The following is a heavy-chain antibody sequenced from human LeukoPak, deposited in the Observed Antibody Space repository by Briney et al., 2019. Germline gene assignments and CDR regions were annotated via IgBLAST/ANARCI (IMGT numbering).Heavy chain of an antibody. CDR2: ISSSGST. CDR3: ARDKSGNSGWYSYFDY. CDR1: GDSISSGDYY. V-gene: IGHV4-61*02. J-gene: IGHJ4*02. Sequence: SETLSLTCTVSGDSISSGDYYWSWIRQPAGKGLEWIGRISSSGSTNYNPSLKSRVTISVDTSKNQFSLKLSSVTAADTAVYYCARDKSGNSGWYSYFDYWGQGTLVTVSS. D-gene: IGHD6-19*01.